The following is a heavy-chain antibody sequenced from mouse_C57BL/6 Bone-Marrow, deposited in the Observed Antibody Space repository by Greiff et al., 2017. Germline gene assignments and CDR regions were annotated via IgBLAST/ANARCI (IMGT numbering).Heavy chain of an antibody. Sequence: EVQLVESGGDLVKPGGSLKLSCAASGFTFSSYGMSWVRQTPDKRLEWVATISSGGSYTYYPDSVKGRFTISRDNAKNTLYLQMSSLKSEDTAMYYCARHGNYLYYYAMYYWGQGTSVTVSS. CDR1: GFTFSSYG. D-gene: IGHD2-1*01. CDR3: ARHGNYLYYYAMYY. J-gene: IGHJ4*01. V-gene: IGHV5-6*01. CDR2: ISSGGSYT.